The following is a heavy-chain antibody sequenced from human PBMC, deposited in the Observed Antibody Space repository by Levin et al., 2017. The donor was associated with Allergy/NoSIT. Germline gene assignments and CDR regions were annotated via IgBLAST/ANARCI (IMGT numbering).Heavy chain of an antibody. V-gene: IGHV3-21*01. D-gene: IGHD3-16*01. CDR3: ARGLGDSL. Sequence: TAGGSLRLSCAASGFTFSDYSMNWVRQAPGKGLEWVASITTGGTYKYYVDSLRGRFTISRDNAMNSLYLRMNSLRAEDTAVYYCARGLGDSLWGQGTLVTVSS. CDR2: ITTGGTYK. CDR1: GFTFSDYS. J-gene: IGHJ4*02.